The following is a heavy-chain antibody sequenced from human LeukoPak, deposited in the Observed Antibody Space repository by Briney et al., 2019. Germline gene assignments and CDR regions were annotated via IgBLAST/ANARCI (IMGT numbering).Heavy chain of an antibody. D-gene: IGHD6-13*01. V-gene: IGHV3-7*03. CDR3: ARVGSSSSWYVLRPVDS. Sequence: PGGSLRLSCAASGFTSRGYWMSWVRQAPGKGLEWVANIKQDGSDKYYVDSVKGRFTISRDNAKNSLYLQMNSLRAEDTAVYYCARVGSSSSWYVLRPVDSWGQGTLVTVSS. J-gene: IGHJ4*02. CDR2: IKQDGSDK. CDR1: GFTSRGYW.